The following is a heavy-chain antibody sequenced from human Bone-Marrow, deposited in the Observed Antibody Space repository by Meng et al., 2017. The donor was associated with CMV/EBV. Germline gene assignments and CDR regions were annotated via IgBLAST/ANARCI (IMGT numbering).Heavy chain of an antibody. Sequence: GESLKISCAASGFTFSSYWMHWVRQAPGKGLVWVSRINSDGSSTSYADSVKGRFTISRDNSKNTLYLQMNSLRAEDTAVYYCAKDHLTVTTRYSGMDVWGQGTTVTVSS. CDR3: AKDHLTVTTRYSGMDV. V-gene: IGHV3-74*01. CDR2: INSDGSST. D-gene: IGHD4-11*01. CDR1: GFTFSSYW. J-gene: IGHJ6*02.